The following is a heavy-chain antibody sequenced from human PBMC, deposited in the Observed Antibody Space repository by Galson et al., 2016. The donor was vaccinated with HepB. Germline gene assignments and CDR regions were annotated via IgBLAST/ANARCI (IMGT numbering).Heavy chain of an antibody. CDR3: ARVMVDYHYWSNKPKHYYSGMDV. CDR2: ISSSGSTI. CDR1: GITFSDSY. J-gene: IGHJ6*02. Sequence: SLRLSCAASGITFSDSYMTWIRQALGKGLEWLSYISSSGSTIYYADSVKGRFTISRDNAKSSLYLHMNSLRAEDTAGYYCARVMVDYHYWSNKPKHYYSGMDVWGQGTTFTVSS. V-gene: IGHV3-11*01. D-gene: IGHD3-3*01.